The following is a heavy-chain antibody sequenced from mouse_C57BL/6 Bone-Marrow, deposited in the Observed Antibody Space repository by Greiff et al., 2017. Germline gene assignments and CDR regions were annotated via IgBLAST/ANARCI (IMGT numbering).Heavy chain of an antibody. V-gene: IGHV5-12*01. CDR2: ISNGGGST. CDR3: ARHDDYDAWFAY. CDR1: GFTFSDYY. D-gene: IGHD2-4*01. J-gene: IGHJ3*01. Sequence: EVKLVESGGGLVQPGGSLKLSCAASGFTFSDYYMYWVRQTPEKRLEWVAYISNGGGSTYYPATLKCRFTISRDNAKKTLYLQMSRLKSEDTAMYYCARHDDYDAWFAYWGQGTLVTVSA.